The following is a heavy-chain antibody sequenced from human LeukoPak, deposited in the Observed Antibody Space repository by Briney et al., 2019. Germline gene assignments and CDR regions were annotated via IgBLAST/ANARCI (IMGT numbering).Heavy chain of an antibody. Sequence: GRSLRLSCAASGFIFTTYTMHWVRQAPGKGLEWVAVILDDGKNKYYADSVRGRFTISRDNSKNTMYIQMNSLRAEDTAVYYCARRVLGSSDWYFDLWGRGTLVTVS. V-gene: IGHV3-30*04. J-gene: IGHJ2*01. CDR3: ARRVLGSSDWYFDL. D-gene: IGHD6-6*01. CDR1: GFIFTTYT. CDR2: ILDDGKNK.